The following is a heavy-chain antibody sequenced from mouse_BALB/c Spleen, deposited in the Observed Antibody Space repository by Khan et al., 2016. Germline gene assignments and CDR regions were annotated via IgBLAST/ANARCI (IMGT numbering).Heavy chain of an antibody. D-gene: IGHD6-1*01. Sequence: QIQLVQSGPELKKPGETVKISCKASGYNFTDCSMHWVKQAPGKGLRWMGWINTETGEPTYADDFKGRFAFSLETSASSAYLQINNLKNEDTAKFFGGKLAEVATPFGYWGQGTTLTVAS. CDR2: INTETGEP. J-gene: IGHJ2*01. CDR3: GKLAEVATPFGY. V-gene: IGHV9-2-1*01. CDR1: GYNFTDCS.